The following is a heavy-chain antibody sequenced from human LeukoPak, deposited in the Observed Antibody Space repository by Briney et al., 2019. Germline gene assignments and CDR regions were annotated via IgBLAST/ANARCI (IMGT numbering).Heavy chain of an antibody. CDR1: GYTFTGYY. CDR3: ASSGGRLQSYYFDY. V-gene: IGHV1-69*02. J-gene: IGHJ4*02. CDR2: IIPILGIA. D-gene: IGHD2-15*01. Sequence: SVKVSCKASGYTFTGYYMHWVRQAPGQGLEWMGRIIPILGIANYAQKFQGRVTITADKSTSTAYMELSSLRSEDTAVYYCASSGGRLQSYYFDYWGQGTLVTVSS.